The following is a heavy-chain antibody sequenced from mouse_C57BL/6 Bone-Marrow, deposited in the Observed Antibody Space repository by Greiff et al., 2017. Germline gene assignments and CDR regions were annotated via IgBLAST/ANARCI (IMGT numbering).Heavy chain of an antibody. CDR2: IDPSDSYT. J-gene: IGHJ4*01. V-gene: IGHV1-69*01. CDR3: ARSAYYSNLYAMDY. CDR1: GYTLTSYW. D-gene: IGHD2-5*01. Sequence: VQLQQPGAELVMPGASVKLSCKASGYTLTSYWMHWVKQRPGQGLEWIGEIDPSDSYTNYNQKFKGESTLTVDKSSSTAYMQLSSLTSEDSAVYNCARSAYYSNLYAMDYWGQGTSVTVSS.